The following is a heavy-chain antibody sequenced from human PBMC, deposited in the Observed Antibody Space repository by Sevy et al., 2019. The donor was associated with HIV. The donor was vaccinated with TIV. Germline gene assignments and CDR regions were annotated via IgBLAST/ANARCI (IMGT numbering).Heavy chain of an antibody. D-gene: IGHD6-19*01. V-gene: IGHV3-66*01. CDR1: GFTVSRNY. CDR3: AGWSSAWTLFDY. Sequence: GGSLRLSCAASGFTVSRNYMSWVRQAPGKGLEWVSVIYSDGKTFYSDSVEDRFTISRDNSKNTLYLQMNSLRAEDTAVYYCAGWSSAWTLFDYWGQGTLVTVSS. J-gene: IGHJ4*02. CDR2: IYSDGKT.